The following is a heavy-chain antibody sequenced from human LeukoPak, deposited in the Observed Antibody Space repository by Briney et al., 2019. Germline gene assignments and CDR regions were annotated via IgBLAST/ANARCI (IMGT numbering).Heavy chain of an antibody. V-gene: IGHV4-59*01. D-gene: IGHD6-13*01. CDR3: AREGQQLPLDY. CDR2: IYYSGGT. J-gene: IGHJ4*02. Sequence: SETLSLTCTVSGGSINYYYWMWIRQPPGKGLEWIGYIYYSGGTHYNPSLKSRVTMLVDTSKNQFSLKLTAVTAADTAVYYCAREGQQLPLDYWGQGTLVTVSS. CDR1: GGSINYYY.